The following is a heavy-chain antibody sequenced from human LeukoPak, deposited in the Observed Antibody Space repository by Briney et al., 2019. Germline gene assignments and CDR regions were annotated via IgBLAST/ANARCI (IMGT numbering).Heavy chain of an antibody. V-gene: IGHV1-18*01. J-gene: IGHJ6*02. Sequence: ASVKVSCKASGGTFSSYAISWVRQAPGQGLEWMGWISAYNGNTNYAQKLQGRVTMTTDTSTSTAYMELRSLRSDDTAVYYCAREWFGAPMDVWGQGTTVTVSS. CDR3: AREWFGAPMDV. CDR2: ISAYNGNT. CDR1: GGTFSSYA. D-gene: IGHD3-10*01.